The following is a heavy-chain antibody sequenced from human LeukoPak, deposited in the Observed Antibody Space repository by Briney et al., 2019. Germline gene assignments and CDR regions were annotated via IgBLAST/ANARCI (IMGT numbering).Heavy chain of an antibody. CDR1: GFTFSSYG. Sequence: PGGSLRLSCAASGFTFSSYGMHWVRQAPGKGLEWVAVISYDGSNKYYADSVKGRFTISRDNSKNTLYLQMNSLRAEDTAVYYCATSSITMIVVVIYYSDYWGQGTLVTVSS. J-gene: IGHJ4*02. V-gene: IGHV3-30*19. CDR3: ATSSITMIVVVIYYSDY. D-gene: IGHD3-22*01. CDR2: ISYDGSNK.